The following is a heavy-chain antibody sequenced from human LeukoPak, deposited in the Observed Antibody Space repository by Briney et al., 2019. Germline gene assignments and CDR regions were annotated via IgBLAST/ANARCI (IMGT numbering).Heavy chain of an antibody. CDR3: ARAVAGHYFDY. CDR2: IYYSGST. CDR1: GGSISSYY. D-gene: IGHD6-19*01. V-gene: IGHV4-59*01. J-gene: IGHJ4*02. Sequence: PSETLSLTCTVSGGSISSYYWSWIRQPPGKGLEWIGYIYYSGSTNYNPSLKSRVTISVDTSKNQFSLKLSSVTAADTAVYYRARAVAGHYFDYWGQGTLVTVSS.